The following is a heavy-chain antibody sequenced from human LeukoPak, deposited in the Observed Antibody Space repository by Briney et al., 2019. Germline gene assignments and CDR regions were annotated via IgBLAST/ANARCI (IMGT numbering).Heavy chain of an antibody. J-gene: IGHJ4*02. CDR2: ISGSGGST. Sequence: GGSLRLSCAASGFNFSIYSMNWVRQAPGKGLEWVSAISGSGGSTYYADSVKGRFTISRDNAKNSLYLQMNSLRAEDTAVYYCAGSTFYGDFDYWGQGTLVTVSS. D-gene: IGHD4-17*01. CDR3: AGSTFYGDFDY. V-gene: IGHV3-21*01. CDR1: GFNFSIYS.